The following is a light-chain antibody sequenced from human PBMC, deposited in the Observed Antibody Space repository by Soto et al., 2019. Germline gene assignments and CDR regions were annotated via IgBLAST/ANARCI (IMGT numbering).Light chain of an antibody. Sequence: EIVLTQSPATLSLSPGERATLSCRASQSVSSYLAWYQQKPGQAPRLLIYDASNRATGIPARFSGSGSGTDFPLTISGLELEDFAVYYCQKRSNWPPWTFGQGPKVEIK. CDR3: QKRSNWPPWT. V-gene: IGKV3-11*01. J-gene: IGKJ1*01. CDR1: QSVSSY. CDR2: DAS.